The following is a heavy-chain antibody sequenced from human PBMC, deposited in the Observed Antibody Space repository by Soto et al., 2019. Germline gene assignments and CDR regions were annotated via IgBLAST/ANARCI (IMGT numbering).Heavy chain of an antibody. V-gene: IGHV4-31*03. J-gene: IGHJ4*02. CDR3: ARGVTMVRGVIHTPYFDY. Sequence: SETLSLTCTVSGCSISSGGYYWSWIRQHPGKGLEWIGYIYYSGSTYYNPSLKSRVTISADTSKNQFSLKLSSVTAADTAVYYCARGVTMVRGVIHTPYFDYWGQGTLVTVSS. CDR1: GCSISSGGYY. D-gene: IGHD3-10*01. CDR2: IYYSGST.